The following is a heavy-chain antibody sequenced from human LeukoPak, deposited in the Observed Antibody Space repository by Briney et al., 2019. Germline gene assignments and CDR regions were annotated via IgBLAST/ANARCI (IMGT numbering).Heavy chain of an antibody. D-gene: IGHD3-10*01. CDR2: IWYDGSNK. Sequence: GRSLRLSCAASGFTFSSYGMHWVRQAPGKGLEWVAVIWYDGSNKYYADSVKGRFTISRDNSKNTLYLQMNSLRAEDTAVYYCARRVRGVMIIDYWGQGTLVTVSS. V-gene: IGHV3-33*01. CDR3: ARRVRGVMIIDY. J-gene: IGHJ4*02. CDR1: GFTFSSYG.